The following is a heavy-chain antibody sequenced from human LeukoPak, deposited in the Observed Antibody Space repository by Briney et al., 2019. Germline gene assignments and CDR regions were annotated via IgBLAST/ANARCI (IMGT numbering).Heavy chain of an antibody. V-gene: IGHV1-69*06. CDR2: IIPIFGTA. CDR1: GGTFSSYA. D-gene: IGHD1-26*01. Sequence: GASVKVSCKASGGTFSSYAISWVRQAPGQGLEWMGGIIPIFGTANYAQKFQGRVTITADKSTSTAYMELSSLRSEDTAVYYCARADSGSYSLDAFDIWGQGTMVTVSS. J-gene: IGHJ3*02. CDR3: ARADSGSYSLDAFDI.